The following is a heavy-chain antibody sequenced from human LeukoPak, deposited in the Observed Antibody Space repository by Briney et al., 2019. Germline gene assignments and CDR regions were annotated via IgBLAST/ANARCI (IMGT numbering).Heavy chain of an antibody. CDR3: ARDLHYAFDI. Sequence: GGSLRSSCEAPGFSFSNYAITWVGQAPGKGLEWVSHIYSSDTTYADSVKGRFTISRDNAKNSLYLQMNSLRDEDTAVYYCARDLHYAFDIWGQGTMVTASS. D-gene: IGHD3-10*01. V-gene: IGHV3-48*02. CDR2: IYSSDTT. J-gene: IGHJ3*02. CDR1: GFSFSNYA.